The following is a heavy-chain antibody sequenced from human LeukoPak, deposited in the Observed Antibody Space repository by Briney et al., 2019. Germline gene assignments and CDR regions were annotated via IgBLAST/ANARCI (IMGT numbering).Heavy chain of an antibody. V-gene: IGHV4-61*05. CDR1: GGSISSSSYY. CDR3: ARSPNYGGRTGFDY. CDR2: IYYSGST. D-gene: IGHD4-23*01. Sequence: SETLSLTCTVSGGSISSSSYYWGWIRQPPGKGLEWIGYIYYSGSTNYDPSLKSRVTISVDTSKNQFSLKLSSVTAADTAVYYCARSPNYGGRTGFDYWGQGTLVTVSS. J-gene: IGHJ4*02.